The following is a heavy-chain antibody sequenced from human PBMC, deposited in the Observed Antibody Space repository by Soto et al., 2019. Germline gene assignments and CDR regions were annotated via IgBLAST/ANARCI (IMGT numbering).Heavy chain of an antibody. J-gene: IGHJ6*02. V-gene: IGHV3-30-3*01. CDR2: ISYDGSNK. CDR3: ARDQATYSSSSYGMDV. CDR1: GFTFSSYA. Sequence: PGGSLRLSCAASGFTFSSYAMHWVRQAPGKGLEWVAVISYDGSNKYYADSVKGRFTISRDNSKNTLYLQMNSLRAEDTAVYYSARDQATYSSSSYGMDVWGQGTTVTVS. D-gene: IGHD6-6*01.